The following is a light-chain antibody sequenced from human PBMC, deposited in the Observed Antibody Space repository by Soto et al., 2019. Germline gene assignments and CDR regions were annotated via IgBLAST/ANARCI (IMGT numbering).Light chain of an antibody. Sequence: DIPMTQSPSTLSASVGDRVTITCRASQSISSWLAWYQQKPGKAPKVLIYDASNLQSGVPSRFSGSGSGTEFTLTISSLQPDDFATYYCQQYNSYSYTFGQGTKLEI. CDR1: QSISSW. CDR2: DAS. V-gene: IGKV1-5*01. J-gene: IGKJ2*01. CDR3: QQYNSYSYT.